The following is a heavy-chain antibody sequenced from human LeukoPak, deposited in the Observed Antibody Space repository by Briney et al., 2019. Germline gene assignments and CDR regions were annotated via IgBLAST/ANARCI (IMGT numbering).Heavy chain of an antibody. CDR1: GFTFSSYW. CDR2: IRGDGTST. V-gene: IGHV3-74*01. Sequence: QPGGSLRFSCAASGFTFSSYWMHWVRQVPGEGLVWVSRIRGDGTSTSYADSVKGRFTISRDNAKNTLYLQMNSLRAEDTAVYYCASGTASYYWGQGTLVTVSS. CDR3: ASGTASYY. J-gene: IGHJ4*02.